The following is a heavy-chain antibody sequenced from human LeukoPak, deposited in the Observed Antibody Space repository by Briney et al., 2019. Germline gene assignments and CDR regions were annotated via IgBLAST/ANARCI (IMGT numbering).Heavy chain of an antibody. CDR1: GGSISSSSYY. V-gene: IGHV4-39*01. CDR3: ARQWQVSHWFDP. J-gene: IGHJ5*02. D-gene: IGHD6-19*01. Sequence: SETLSLTCTVSGGSISSSSYYWGWIRQPPGKGLEWIGSIYYSGSTYYNPSLKSRVTISVDTSKNQFSLKLSSVTAADTAVYYCARQWQVSHWFDPWGQGTLVTVSS. CDR2: IYYSGST.